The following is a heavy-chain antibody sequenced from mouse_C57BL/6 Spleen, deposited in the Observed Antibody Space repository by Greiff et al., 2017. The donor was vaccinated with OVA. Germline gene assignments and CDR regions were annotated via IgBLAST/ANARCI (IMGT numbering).Heavy chain of an antibody. CDR2: IRNKANGYTT. CDR1: GFTFTDYY. CDR3: ARYATSNFDY. V-gene: IGHV7-3*01. Sequence: EVMLVESGGGLVQPGGSLSLSCAASGFTFTDYYMSWVRQPPGKALEWLGFIRNKANGYTTEYSASVKGRFTISRDNSQSILYLQMNALRAEDSATYYCARYATSNFDYWGQGTTLTVSS. D-gene: IGHD2-10*02. J-gene: IGHJ2*01.